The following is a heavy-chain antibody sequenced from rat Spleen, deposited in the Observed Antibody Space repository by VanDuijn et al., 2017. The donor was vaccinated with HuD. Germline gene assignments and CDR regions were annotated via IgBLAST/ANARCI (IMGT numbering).Heavy chain of an antibody. Sequence: EVQLVESGGGLVQPGGSLKLSCAASGFTFNNYGMAWVRQAPTKGLEWVATFSYDGISTYYRDSVRGRIPISSDDAKTTLYLQMDSLRSEDTATYYCTRHDYPGVITHWFAHWGQGTLVTVSS. CDR3: TRHDYPGVITHWFAH. CDR1: GFTFNNYG. J-gene: IGHJ3*01. V-gene: IGHV5-29*01. D-gene: IGHD1-4*01. CDR2: FSYDGIST.